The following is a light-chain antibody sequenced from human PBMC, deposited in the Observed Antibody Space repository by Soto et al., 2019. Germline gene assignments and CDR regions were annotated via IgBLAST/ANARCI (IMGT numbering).Light chain of an antibody. Sequence: EIVMTQSPATLSVSPGERATLSCRASQSVSSNLAWYQQKPGQAPRLLIYGASTRATGIPARFSGSGSGTEFTLTISSLQSEDFAVYYCQQYNNWPIICGPGTKVDIK. CDR1: QSVSSN. CDR2: GAS. CDR3: QQYNNWPII. J-gene: IGKJ3*01. V-gene: IGKV3-15*01.